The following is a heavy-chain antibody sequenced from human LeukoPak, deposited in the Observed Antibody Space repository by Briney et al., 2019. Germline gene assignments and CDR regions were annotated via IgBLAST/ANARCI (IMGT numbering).Heavy chain of an antibody. J-gene: IGHJ4*02. V-gene: IGHV4-34*01. CDR3: ARPSQFRMITFGGVTGGHFDY. Sequence: SETLSLTCAVYGGSFSGYYWSWIRQRPGKGLECVGEINHSGSTNYNPSLKRRVTISVDTSKNQFSLKLSSMTAADTAVYYCARPSQFRMITFGGVTGGHFDYWGQGTLVTVSS. CDR1: GGSFSGYY. D-gene: IGHD3-16*01. CDR2: INHSGST.